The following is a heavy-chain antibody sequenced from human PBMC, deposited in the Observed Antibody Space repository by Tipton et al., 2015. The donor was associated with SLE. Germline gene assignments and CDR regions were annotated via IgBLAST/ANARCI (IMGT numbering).Heavy chain of an antibody. J-gene: IGHJ3*02. D-gene: IGHD3-22*01. CDR2: ISWSSGNI. Sequence: SLRLSCAASGFTFDDYAMHWVRLAPGKGLEWVSGISWSSGNIGYADSVKGRFTISRDNAKNSLYLQMNSLKAEDTALYYCAKGLCTPMKDAFDIWGQGTMVTVSS. V-gene: IGHV3-9*01. CDR1: GFTFDDYA. CDR3: AKGLCTPMKDAFDI.